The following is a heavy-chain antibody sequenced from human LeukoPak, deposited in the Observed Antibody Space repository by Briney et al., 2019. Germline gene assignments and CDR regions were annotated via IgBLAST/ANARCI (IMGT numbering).Heavy chain of an antibody. J-gene: IGHJ3*02. Sequence: GGSLRLSCAASGFTFSDYYMSWTRQAPGKGLEWVSYISSSSSYTNYADSVKGRFTISRDNSKNTLYLQMNSLRAEDTAVYYCAKRITVVARDAFDIWGQGTMVTVSS. D-gene: IGHD6-19*01. CDR1: GFTFSDYY. CDR2: ISSSSSYT. CDR3: AKRITVVARDAFDI. V-gene: IGHV3-11*03.